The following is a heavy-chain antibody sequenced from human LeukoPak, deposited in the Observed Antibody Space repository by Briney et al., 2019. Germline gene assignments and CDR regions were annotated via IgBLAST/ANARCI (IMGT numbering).Heavy chain of an antibody. J-gene: IGHJ6*02. CDR3: AKAPDVRYGMDV. V-gene: IGHV3-23*01. Sequence: GGSLSLSCAAPGFTFSSYAMSWVRQAPGKGLERVSAISGSGGSTYYADSVKGRFTISRDNSKNTLYLQMNSLRAEDTAVYYCAKAPDVRYGMDVWGQGTTVTVSS. CDR1: GFTFSSYA. CDR2: ISGSGGST. D-gene: IGHD2/OR15-2a*01.